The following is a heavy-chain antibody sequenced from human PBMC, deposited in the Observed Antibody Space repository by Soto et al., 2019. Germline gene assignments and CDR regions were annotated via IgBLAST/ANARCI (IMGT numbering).Heavy chain of an antibody. CDR3: ASCSGGSCSYYYYGMAV. Sequence: GEALKISCKGSGYSFTSYWICWVRQMPGKGLVWMVIIYPGDSDTRYSPSFQGQVTISADKSISTAYLQWSSLKASDSAIYYCASCSGGSCSYYYYGMAVWGQGTTVTVSS. CDR2: IYPGDSDT. D-gene: IGHD2-15*01. CDR1: GYSFTSYW. J-gene: IGHJ6*02. V-gene: IGHV5-51*01.